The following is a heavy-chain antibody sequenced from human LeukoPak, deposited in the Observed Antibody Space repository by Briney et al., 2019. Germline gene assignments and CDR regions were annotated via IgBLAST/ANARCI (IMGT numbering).Heavy chain of an antibody. CDR2: IYTSGST. CDR1: GGSISSYY. J-gene: IGHJ4*02. D-gene: IGHD3-3*01. V-gene: IGHV4-4*07. CDR3: ARNRMPYDFWSGQDY. Sequence: SETLSLTCTVSGGSISSYYWSWIRQPAGKGLEWIGRIYTSGSTNYNPSLKSRVIMSVDTSKNQFSLKLSSVTAADTAVYYCARNRMPYDFWSGQDYWGQGTLVTVSS.